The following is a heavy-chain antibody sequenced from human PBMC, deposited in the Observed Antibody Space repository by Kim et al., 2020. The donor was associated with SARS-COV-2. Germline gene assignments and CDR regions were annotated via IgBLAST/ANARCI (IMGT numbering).Heavy chain of an antibody. CDR2: IYYSGST. Sequence: SETLSLTCTVSGGSITSYYWSWIRQPPGKGLEWIGYIYYSGSTNYNPSLKSRVTISVDTSKNQFSLKLSSVTAADTAVYYCARASPIYYDSSGYSLGAFDIWGQGTMVTVSS. D-gene: IGHD3-22*01. CDR3: ARASPIYYDSSGYSLGAFDI. J-gene: IGHJ3*02. CDR1: GGSITSYY. V-gene: IGHV4-59*01.